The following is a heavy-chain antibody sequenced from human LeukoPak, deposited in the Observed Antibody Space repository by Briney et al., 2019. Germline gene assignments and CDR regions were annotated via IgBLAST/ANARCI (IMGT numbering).Heavy chain of an antibody. Sequence: GSLRLSCAASGFTFSSYAMSWVRQPPGKGLEWIGSIYYSGSTYYNPSLKSRVTISVDTSKNQFSLKLSSVTAADTAVYYCARHSPGYSSSWYGFDYFDYWGQGTLVTVSS. D-gene: IGHD6-13*01. J-gene: IGHJ4*02. V-gene: IGHV4-39*01. CDR1: GFTFSSYA. CDR3: ARHSPGYSSSWYGFDYFDY. CDR2: IYYSGST.